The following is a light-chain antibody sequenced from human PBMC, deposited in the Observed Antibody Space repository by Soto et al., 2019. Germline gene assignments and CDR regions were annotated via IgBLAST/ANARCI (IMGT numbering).Light chain of an antibody. CDR2: DAS. CDR1: QSISNY. J-gene: IGKJ2*01. CDR3: QEYDSYSST. Sequence: DIQMTQSPSTLSASVGDRVTITCRASQSISNYLAWYQQKPGKAPKVLIYDASSFESGVPLRFSGSGSGTEFTLTISSLQPDDCATDDCQEYDSYSSTFGQGTKLQIK. V-gene: IGKV1-5*01.